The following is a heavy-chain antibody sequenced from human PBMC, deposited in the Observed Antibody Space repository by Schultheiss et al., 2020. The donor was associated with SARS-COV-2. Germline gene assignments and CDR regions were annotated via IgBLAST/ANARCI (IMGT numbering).Heavy chain of an antibody. CDR1: GGSISSYY. Sequence: SETLSLTCTVSGGSISSYYWSWIRQPPGKGLEWIGYIYYSGSTNYNPSLKSRVTISVDTSKNQFSLKLSSVTAADTAVYYCAREGSSVGPRPLDFWGQGTLVTVSS. V-gene: IGHV4-59*12. CDR3: AREGSSVGPRPLDF. CDR2: IYYSGST. D-gene: IGHD6-6*01. J-gene: IGHJ4*02.